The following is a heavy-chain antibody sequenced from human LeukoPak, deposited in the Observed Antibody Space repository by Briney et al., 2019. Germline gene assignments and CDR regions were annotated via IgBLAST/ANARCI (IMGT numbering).Heavy chain of an antibody. CDR3: ARGGWVVPAAIEDYYYYYMDV. Sequence: ASVKVSCKASGGTFSSYAISWVRQAPGQGLEWMGGIIPIFGTANYAQKFQGRVTITADESTSTAYMELSSLRSEDTAVYYCARGGWVVPAAIEDYYYYYMDVWGKGTTVTVSS. J-gene: IGHJ6*03. CDR2: IIPIFGTA. V-gene: IGHV1-69*13. D-gene: IGHD2-2*02. CDR1: GGTFSSYA.